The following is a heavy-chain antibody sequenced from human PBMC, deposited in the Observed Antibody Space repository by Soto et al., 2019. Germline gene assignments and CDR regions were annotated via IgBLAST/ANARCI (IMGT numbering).Heavy chain of an antibody. V-gene: IGHV1-69*01. Sequence: VKVSCKASGGTFSSYAISWVRQAPGQGLEWMGGIIPIFGTANYAQKFQGRVTITADESTSTAYMELSSLRSEDTAVYYCARDCSGGSCYSDYYYYGMDVWGQGTTVTVSS. J-gene: IGHJ6*02. CDR1: GGTFSSYA. D-gene: IGHD2-15*01. CDR3: ARDCSGGSCYSDYYYYGMDV. CDR2: IIPIFGTA.